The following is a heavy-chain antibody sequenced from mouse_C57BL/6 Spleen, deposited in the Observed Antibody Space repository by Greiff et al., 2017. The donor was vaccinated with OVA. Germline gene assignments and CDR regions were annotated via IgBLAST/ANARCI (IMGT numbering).Heavy chain of an antibody. Sequence: ESGPGLVKPSQSLSLTCSVTGYSITSGYYWNWIRQFPGNKLEWMGYISYDGSNNYNPSLKNRISITRDTSKNQFFLKLNSVTTAASATYYCASDGYDGGASFASWGPGPTLTVSS. V-gene: IGHV3-6*01. J-gene: IGHJ2*01. CDR1: GYSITSGYY. D-gene: IGHD2-2*01. CDR2: ISYDGSN. CDR3: ASDGYDGGASFAS.